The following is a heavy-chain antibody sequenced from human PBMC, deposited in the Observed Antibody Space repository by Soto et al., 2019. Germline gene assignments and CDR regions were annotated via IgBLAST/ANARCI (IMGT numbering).Heavy chain of an antibody. CDR3: ARETRSSSWGKGYGMDV. Sequence: QVQLVESGGGVVQPGRSLRLSCAASGFTFSSYAMHWVRQAPGKGLEWVAVISYDGSNKYYADSVKGRFTISRDNSKNXXYLQMNSLRAEDTAVYYCARETRSSSWGKGYGMDVWGQGTTVTVSS. CDR2: ISYDGSNK. J-gene: IGHJ6*02. D-gene: IGHD6-13*01. V-gene: IGHV3-30-3*01. CDR1: GFTFSSYA.